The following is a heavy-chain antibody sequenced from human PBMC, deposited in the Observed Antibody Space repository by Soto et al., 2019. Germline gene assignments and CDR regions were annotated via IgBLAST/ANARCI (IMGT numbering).Heavy chain of an antibody. CDR2: IDPSDSYT. V-gene: IGHV5-10-1*01. D-gene: IGHD2-2*02. CDR1: GYSFTSYW. J-gene: IGHJ6*02. Sequence: GESLKISCKGAGYSFTSYWISWVRQMPGKGLEWMGRIDPSDSYTNYSPSFQGHVTISADKSISTAYLQWSSLKASDTAMYYCARTDIVVVPAAIGYYYYGMDVWGQGTTVTVSS. CDR3: ARTDIVVVPAAIGYYYYGMDV.